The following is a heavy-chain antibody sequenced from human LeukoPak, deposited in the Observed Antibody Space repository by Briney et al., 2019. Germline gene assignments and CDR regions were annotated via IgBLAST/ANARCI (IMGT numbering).Heavy chain of an antibody. CDR1: GFTFNTYN. D-gene: IGHD3-16*01. Sequence: PGRSLRLSCAASGFTFNTYNMSWVRQAPGKGLEWVSSISTSSSYIYYADSVKGRFTISRDNAKNSLYLQMNSLRAEDTAVYYCARDNYDRENTSGRHYSHYYYMDVWGKGTTVTISS. CDR3: ARDNYDRENTSGRHYSHYYYMDV. V-gene: IGHV3-21*01. CDR2: ISTSSSYI. J-gene: IGHJ6*03.